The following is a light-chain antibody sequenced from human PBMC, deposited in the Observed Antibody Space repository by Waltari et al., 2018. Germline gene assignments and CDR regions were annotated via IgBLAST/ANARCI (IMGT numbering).Light chain of an antibody. CDR2: SAS. J-gene: IGKJ1*01. CDR1: QSISRA. V-gene: IGKV3-20*01. Sequence: ILSTQSPRSLPPSPAERVTLSCRASQSISRALAWYQQKPGPAPRLLIFSASNRATGVPERFSGSGSETDFSLTISRLEPDDFAVYYCQHYVRLPATFGRGTKVEIK. CDR3: QHYVRLPAT.